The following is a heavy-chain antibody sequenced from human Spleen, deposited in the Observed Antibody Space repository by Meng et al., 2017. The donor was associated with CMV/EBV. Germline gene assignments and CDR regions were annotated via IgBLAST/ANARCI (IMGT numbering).Heavy chain of an antibody. J-gene: IGHJ4*02. CDR3: TSWGVSDIVVVPAAIWGGDFDY. D-gene: IGHD2-2*02. V-gene: IGHV3-73*01. CDR2: IRSKANSYAT. Sequence: GESLKISCAASGFTFSNAWMSWVRQAPGKGLEWVGRIRSKANSYATAYAASVKGRFTISRDDSKNTAYLQMNSLKTEDTAVYYCTSWGVSDIVVVPAAIWGGDFDYWGQGTLVTVSS. CDR1: GFTFSNAW.